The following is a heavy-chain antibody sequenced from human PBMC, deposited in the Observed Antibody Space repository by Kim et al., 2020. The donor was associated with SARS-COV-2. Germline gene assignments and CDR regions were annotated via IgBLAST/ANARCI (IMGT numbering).Heavy chain of an antibody. V-gene: IGHV3-9*01. Sequence: GSADSVKGRFTISRDNAKNSLYLQMNSLRAEDTALYYCAKVSRATGAFDIWGQGTMVTVSS. J-gene: IGHJ3*02. D-gene: IGHD1-26*01. CDR3: AKVSRATGAFDI.